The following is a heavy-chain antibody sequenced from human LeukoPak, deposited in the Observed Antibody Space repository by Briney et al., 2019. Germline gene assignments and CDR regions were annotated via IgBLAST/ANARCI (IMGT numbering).Heavy chain of an antibody. J-gene: IGHJ4*02. CDR3: ARADYSSSCYFDY. Sequence: SETLSLTCAVYGGSFSGYYWSWIRQPPGKGLEWIGEINHSGSTNYNPSLKSRVTISVDMSKNQFSLKLSSVTAADTAVYYCARADYSSSCYFDYWGQGTLVTVSS. D-gene: IGHD6-13*01. V-gene: IGHV4-34*01. CDR1: GGSFSGYY. CDR2: INHSGST.